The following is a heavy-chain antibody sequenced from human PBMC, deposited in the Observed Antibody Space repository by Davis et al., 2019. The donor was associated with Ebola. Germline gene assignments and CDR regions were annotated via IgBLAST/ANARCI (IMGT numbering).Heavy chain of an antibody. CDR3: ARLGDCISTNCYSLSPHEGSGMDV. V-gene: IGHV1-18*04. J-gene: IGHJ6*02. D-gene: IGHD2-2*01. Sequence: AASVKVSCKASGYTFTSYGISWVRQAPGQGLEWMGWISAYNGNTNYAQTLQGRVTMTTDTSTSTAYMELRSLRSDDTAVYYCARLGDCISTNCYSLSPHEGSGMDVWGQGTTVTVSS. CDR1: GYTFTSYG. CDR2: ISAYNGNT.